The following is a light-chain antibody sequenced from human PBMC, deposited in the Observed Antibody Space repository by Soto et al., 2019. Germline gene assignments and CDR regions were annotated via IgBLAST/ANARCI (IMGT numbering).Light chain of an antibody. Sequence: EIVMTQSPATLSVSPGERATLSFRASQSVTTKLAWYQQKPGQAPRLVISDASTRATGIPARFSGSGSGTEFTLSISSLQSEDFAVYYCQQYNKWPRTFGQGTKVDIK. V-gene: IGKV3-15*01. CDR3: QQYNKWPRT. CDR1: QSVTTK. CDR2: DAS. J-gene: IGKJ1*01.